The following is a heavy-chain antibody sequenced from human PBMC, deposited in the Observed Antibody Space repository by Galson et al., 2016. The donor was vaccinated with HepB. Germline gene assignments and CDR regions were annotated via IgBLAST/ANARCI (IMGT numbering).Heavy chain of an antibody. J-gene: IGHJ4*02. Sequence: SVKVSCKASGGSVNNYTIIWVRQAPGQGFEWMGRIVPSLGVTKYAQNFQGRVTITVDTPTTTVFMELSSLRSQDTAIDYCGRGPIAAATDTGIDYWGQGTLVTVSS. D-gene: IGHD6-13*01. CDR2: IVPSLGVT. CDR1: GGSVNNYT. CDR3: GRGPIAAATDTGIDY. V-gene: IGHV1-69*02.